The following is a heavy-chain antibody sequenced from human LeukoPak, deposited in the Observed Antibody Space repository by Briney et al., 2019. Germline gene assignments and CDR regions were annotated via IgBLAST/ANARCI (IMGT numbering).Heavy chain of an antibody. J-gene: IGHJ5*02. CDR2: INPSGGTT. Sequence: ASVKVSCMASGYSLTNYYVHWVRQAPGQGLEWMGIINPSGGTTRYAQKFQGRVSMTRDTSTSTVYMELSSLRSEDTAVYYCARGSESYSSFDPWGQGNLVTVSS. CDR3: ARGSESYSSFDP. CDR1: GYSLTNYY. D-gene: IGHD3-10*01. V-gene: IGHV1-46*01.